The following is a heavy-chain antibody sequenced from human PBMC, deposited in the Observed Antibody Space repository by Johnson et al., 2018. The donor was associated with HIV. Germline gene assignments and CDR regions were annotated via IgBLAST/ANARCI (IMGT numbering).Heavy chain of an antibody. D-gene: IGHD1-26*01. CDR1: GFTFSSYA. Sequence: QVQLVESGGGVVQPGGSLRLSCAASGFTFSSYAMHWVRQAPGKGLEWVAVISYDGSDKYYADSVKGRFTISRDNSKNTLYLQMNSLRAEDTAVYYCAREQGSGSYSIHAFDIWGQGTMVTVSS. CDR3: AREQGSGSYSIHAFDI. J-gene: IGHJ3*02. V-gene: IGHV3-30*04. CDR2: ISYDGSDK.